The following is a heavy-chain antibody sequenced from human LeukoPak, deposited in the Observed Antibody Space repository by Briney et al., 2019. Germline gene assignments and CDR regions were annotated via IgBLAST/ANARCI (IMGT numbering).Heavy chain of an antibody. D-gene: IGHD2-8*02. J-gene: IGHJ4*02. CDR3: ARDDLVSTSTGGFDV. CDR2: INSGGST. Sequence: KPSETRSHTCAVYGGSLTSYYWSWIRQPPGKGLKWIGEINSGGSTNYNPSLKSRVTISVDTSKNQFSLNLDSVTAADTAVYYCARDDLVSTSTGGFDVWGQGILVTVSS. CDR1: GGSLTSYY. V-gene: IGHV4-34*01.